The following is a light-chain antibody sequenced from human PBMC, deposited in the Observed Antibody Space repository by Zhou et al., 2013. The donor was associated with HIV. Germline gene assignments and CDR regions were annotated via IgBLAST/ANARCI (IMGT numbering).Light chain of an antibody. J-gene: IGKJ3*01. CDR3: QQYGSSHFT. V-gene: IGKV3-20*01. CDR2: GAS. CDR1: HFVGSH. Sequence: IVMTQSPATLSVSPGETATLSCGASHFVGSHVAWYQQKPGQAPTLLIYGASNRAPATPDRFSGSGSGTDFTLTIARVAPEDFAVYYCQQYGSSHFTFGPGTKVDIK.